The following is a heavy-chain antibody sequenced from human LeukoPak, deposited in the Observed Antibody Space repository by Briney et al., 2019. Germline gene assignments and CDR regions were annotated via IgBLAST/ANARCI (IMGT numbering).Heavy chain of an antibody. CDR2: ISYDGSNK. J-gene: IGHJ4*02. D-gene: IGHD5-18*01. Sequence: GGSLRLSCAASGFTFSSYSMNWVRQAPGKGLEWVAVISYDGSNKYYADSVKGRFTISRDNSKNTLYLQINSLRAEDTAVYYCARDWAPRGYSYGLPMDYWGQGTLVTVSS. CDR1: GFTFSSYS. CDR3: ARDWAPRGYSYGLPMDY. V-gene: IGHV3-30*03.